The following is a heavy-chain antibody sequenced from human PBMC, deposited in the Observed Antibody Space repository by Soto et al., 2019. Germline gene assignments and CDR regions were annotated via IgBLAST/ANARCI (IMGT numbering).Heavy chain of an antibody. J-gene: IGHJ4*02. D-gene: IGHD3-22*01. CDR2: IYYRGST. V-gene: IGHV4-61*01. CDR3: ARDGDYYDSSGYYYFPFGY. CDR1: GGSVSSGSYY. Sequence: PSETLSLTCTVSGGSVSSGSYYWSWIRQPPGKGLEWIGYIYYRGSTDYNPSLKSRVTISVDTSKNQFSLKLSSVTAADTAVYYCARDGDYYDSSGYYYFPFGYWGQGTLVTVSS.